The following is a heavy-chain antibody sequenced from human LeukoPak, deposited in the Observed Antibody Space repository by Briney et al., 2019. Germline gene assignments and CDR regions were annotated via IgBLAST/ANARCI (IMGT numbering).Heavy chain of an antibody. J-gene: IGHJ6*03. Sequence: ASVKVSCKASGYTFTSYGISWVRQAPGQGLEWMGWISAYNGNTNYAQKLQGRVTMTTDTSTSTAYMELRSLRSDDTAVYYCARELASGSYWDYYYYYYMDVWGKGTTVTVSS. D-gene: IGHD1-26*01. V-gene: IGHV1-18*01. CDR2: ISAYNGNT. CDR1: GYTFTSYG. CDR3: ARELASGSYWDYYYYYYMDV.